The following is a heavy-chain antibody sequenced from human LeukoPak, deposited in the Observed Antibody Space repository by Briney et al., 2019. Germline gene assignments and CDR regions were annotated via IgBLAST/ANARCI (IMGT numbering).Heavy chain of an antibody. CDR1: GGSISTSTYY. J-gene: IGHJ3*02. Sequence: SVTLSLTCTVSGGSISTSTYYWGWIRQPPGKGLEWIGSIYYSGSTYYNPSLKSRVTISVDTSKNQFSLSLSSVTAAGTAVFYCATCSGGSCYLGHAFDIWGQGTMVTVSS. V-gene: IGHV4-39*01. D-gene: IGHD2-15*01. CDR2: IYYSGST. CDR3: ATCSGGSCYLGHAFDI.